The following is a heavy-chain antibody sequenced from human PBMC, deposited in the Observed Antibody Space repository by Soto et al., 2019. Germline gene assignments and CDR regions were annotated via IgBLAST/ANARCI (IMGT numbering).Heavy chain of an antibody. D-gene: IGHD2-21*02. CDR1: GDSISNSNW. CDR2: IYHSGST. V-gene: IGHV4-4*02. CDR3: ARSASGNSFFGY. Sequence: SETLSLTCAVSGDSISNSNWWSWVRQPPGRGLEWIGQIYHSGSTYYNPSLKSRVTISLDKSKNQFSLSLRSVTAADTAVYFCARSASGNSFFGYWGQGSLVTVSS. J-gene: IGHJ4*02.